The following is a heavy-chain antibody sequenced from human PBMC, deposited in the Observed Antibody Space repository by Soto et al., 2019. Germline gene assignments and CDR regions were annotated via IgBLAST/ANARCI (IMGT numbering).Heavy chain of an antibody. D-gene: IGHD3-10*01. V-gene: IGHV2-5*02. J-gene: IGHJ5*02. CDR1: GFSLSTSGVG. CDR2: IYWDDEK. Sequence: QITLKESGPTLVKPTQTLTLTCTFSGFSLSTSGVGVGWIRQPPGKALEWLALIYWDDEKYYSPSLRSRLTITKDTSKNQVVLTMTNMDPVDTATYYCAHKGPVLLSFGEFLEPRWFDPWGQGTLVTVSS. CDR3: AHKGPVLLSFGEFLEPRWFDP.